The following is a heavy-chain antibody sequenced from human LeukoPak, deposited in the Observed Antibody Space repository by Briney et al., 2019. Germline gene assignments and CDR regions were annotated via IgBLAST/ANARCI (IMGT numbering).Heavy chain of an antibody. CDR2: VSAANNP. Sequence: GASVKVSCKTSGYIFTPHHIHWMRQAPGQGLELLGWVSAANNPEYSQKFQDRVTMTTDTSTSTAYMELRSLRSDDTAVYYCARTDTAMPPYFDYWGQGTLVTVSS. V-gene: IGHV1-3*01. J-gene: IGHJ4*02. CDR1: GYIFTPHH. D-gene: IGHD5-18*01. CDR3: ARTDTAMPPYFDY.